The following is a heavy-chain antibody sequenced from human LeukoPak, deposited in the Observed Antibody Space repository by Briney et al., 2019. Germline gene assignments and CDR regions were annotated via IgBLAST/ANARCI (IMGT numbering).Heavy chain of an antibody. CDR1: GGSITGYY. V-gene: IGHV4-59*08. D-gene: IGHD6-25*01. J-gene: IGHJ4*02. Sequence: PSETLSLTCTVSGGSITGYYWTWIRQPPGKGLEWIGYVLYSGSTNYNPSLKSRVTMSVDTSKNQLSLKLTSVTAADTAVYYCARIPDISGWPFDYWGQGTLVTVSS. CDR3: ARIPDISGWPFDY. CDR2: VLYSGST.